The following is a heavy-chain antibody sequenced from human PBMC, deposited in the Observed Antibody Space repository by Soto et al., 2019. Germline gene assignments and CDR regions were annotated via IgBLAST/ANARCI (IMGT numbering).Heavy chain of an antibody. CDR1: GFAFNNYG. Sequence: HPGGSLRLSCTVSGFAFNNYGINWVRQAPGKGLEWVSGISDRGDTTHCADSVKGRFTISRDTSKNTLYLQLNTLRADDTAVYYCATDKPGTTSFDHWGQGTLVTASS. CDR2: ISDRGDTT. D-gene: IGHD1-1*01. J-gene: IGHJ4*02. V-gene: IGHV3-23*01. CDR3: ATDKPGTTSFDH.